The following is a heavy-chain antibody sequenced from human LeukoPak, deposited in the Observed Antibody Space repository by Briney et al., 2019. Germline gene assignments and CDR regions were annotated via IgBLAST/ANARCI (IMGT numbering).Heavy chain of an antibody. CDR3: ARDRVGEWELPKGFDP. Sequence: GGSLRLSCAASGFTFSSYSMNWVRQAPGKGLEWVSSISSTSSYIYYADSVKGRFTISRDNAKNSLYLQMNSLRAEDTAVYYCARDRVGEWELPKGFDPWGQGTLVTVSS. CDR2: ISSTSSYI. V-gene: IGHV3-21*01. J-gene: IGHJ5*02. D-gene: IGHD1-26*01. CDR1: GFTFSSYS.